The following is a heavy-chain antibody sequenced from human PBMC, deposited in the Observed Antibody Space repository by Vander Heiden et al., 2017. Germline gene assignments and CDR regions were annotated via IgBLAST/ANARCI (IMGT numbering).Heavy chain of an antibody. V-gene: IGHV1-69*06. D-gene: IGHD4-17*01. CDR3: ASHDGDYLRRGDDAFDI. CDR2: IIRIVGKA. J-gene: IGHJ3*02. CDR1: GGTFSSYA. Sequence: QVQLVQSGSEVKKPGSSVKVSCKASGGTFSSYALSWVRQAPGQGLEWRGGIIRIVGKANYAQKFQGRVTITADKSTSTAYMELRSLRSEDTAVYYCASHDGDYLRRGDDAFDIWGQGTMVTVSS.